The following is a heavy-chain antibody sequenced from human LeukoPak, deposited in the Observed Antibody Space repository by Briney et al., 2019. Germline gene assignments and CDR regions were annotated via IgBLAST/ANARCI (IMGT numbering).Heavy chain of an antibody. CDR1: GHSMINSYY. D-gene: IGHD5-24*01. CDR2: IYHTGST. V-gene: IGHV4-38-2*02. J-gene: IGHJ4*02. CDR3: ARRHHNWDY. Sequence: SETLSLTCTVSGHSMINSYYWGWIRQPPGKGLQWIGSIYHTGSTYYNPSLKSRVTISVDTSKNQFSLKLSSVTAADTAVYYCARRHHNWDYWGQGTLVTVSS.